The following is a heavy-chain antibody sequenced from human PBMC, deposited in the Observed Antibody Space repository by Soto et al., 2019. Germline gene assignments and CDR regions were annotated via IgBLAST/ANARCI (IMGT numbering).Heavy chain of an antibody. D-gene: IGHD6-13*01. CDR1: GGSISSGGYY. J-gene: IGHJ4*02. V-gene: IGHV4-31*03. CDR3: ARDRKQQLVRYFDY. Sequence: SETLSLTCTVSGGSISSGGYYWSWIRQHPGKGLEWIGYIYYSGSTYYNPSLKSRVTISVDTSKNQFSLKLSSVTAADTAVYYCARDRKQQLVRYFDYWGQGTLVTVSS. CDR2: IYYSGST.